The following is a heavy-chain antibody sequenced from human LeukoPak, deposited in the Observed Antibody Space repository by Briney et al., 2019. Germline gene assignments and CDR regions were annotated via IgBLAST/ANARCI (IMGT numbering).Heavy chain of an antibody. D-gene: IGHD2-15*01. CDR1: GLTFSSYW. Sequence: GRSLRLSCAVSGLTFSSYWMHWVRQAPGKGLVWVSRINREGSSTSYADSVKGRFTISRDNAKNTLYLQMNSLRAEDTAVYYCASRDQSCSGDTCYPIDYWGQGTLVTVSS. V-gene: IGHV3-74*01. J-gene: IGHJ4*02. CDR2: INREGSST. CDR3: ASRDQSCSGDTCYPIDY.